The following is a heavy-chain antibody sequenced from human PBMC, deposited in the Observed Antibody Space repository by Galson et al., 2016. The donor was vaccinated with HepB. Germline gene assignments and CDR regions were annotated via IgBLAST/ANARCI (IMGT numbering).Heavy chain of an antibody. J-gene: IGHJ5*02. CDR3: ARVPNRLDNWFDP. CDR1: GFIFNNYG. CDR2: ISSDSGII. D-gene: IGHD1-14*01. V-gene: IGHV3-48*02. Sequence: SLRLSCAASGFIFNNYGMNWLRQAPGTGLEWISYISSDSGIIHYADSVKGRFTISRDNAKYSLYLQMNSLRDGDTAMYYCARVPNRLDNWFDPWGQGTLVTVSS.